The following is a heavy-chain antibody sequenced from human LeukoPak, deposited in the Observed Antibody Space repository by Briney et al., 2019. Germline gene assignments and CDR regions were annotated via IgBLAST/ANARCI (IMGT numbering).Heavy chain of an antibody. V-gene: IGHV3-7*01. CDR2: IKQDGSEK. J-gene: IGHJ4*02. CDR3: ARLERGSLGYCSGGSCYAFDY. D-gene: IGHD2-15*01. CDR1: GFTFSSYW. Sequence: GSLRLSCAASGFTFSSYWMSWVRQAPGKGLEWVANIKQDGSEKYYVDSVKGRFTISRDNAKNSLYLQMNSLRAEDTAVYYCARLERGSLGYCSGGSCYAFDYWGQGTLVTVSS.